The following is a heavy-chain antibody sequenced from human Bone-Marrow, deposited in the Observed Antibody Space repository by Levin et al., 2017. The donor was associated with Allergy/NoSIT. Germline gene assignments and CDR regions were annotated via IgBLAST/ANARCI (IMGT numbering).Heavy chain of an antibody. Sequence: RASVKVSCKASGYTFTTYYIHWVRQAPGQGLEWMGIINPSSGNTSHAQKFQGRVSMTRDTSTSTVYLELSSLTSEDTAVYYCARTLPRGYNGMAVWGQGTTVTASS. CDR1: GYTFTTYY. CDR2: INPSSGNT. CDR3: ARTLPRGYNGMAV. J-gene: IGHJ6*02. D-gene: IGHD2/OR15-2a*01. V-gene: IGHV1-46*01.